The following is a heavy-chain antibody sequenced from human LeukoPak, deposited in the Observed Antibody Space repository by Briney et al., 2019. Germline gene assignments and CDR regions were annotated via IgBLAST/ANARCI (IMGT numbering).Heavy chain of an antibody. CDR1: GASINSYY. D-gene: IGHD4-17*01. CDR3: ARDEYGDFQGFDY. CDR2: IHYIGTT. J-gene: IGHJ4*02. V-gene: IGHV4-59*13. Sequence: PSETLSLTCSVSGASINSYYWNWIRQSPGKGLEWLGNIHYIGTTNYNPSLKSRVTLSLDTSKSQFALKVTSVTAADTAVYYCARDEYGDFQGFDYWGQGTRVTVSS.